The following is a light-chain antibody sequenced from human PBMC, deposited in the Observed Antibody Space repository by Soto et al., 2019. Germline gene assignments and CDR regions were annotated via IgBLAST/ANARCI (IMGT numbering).Light chain of an antibody. CDR3: QQYNDWPPLT. V-gene: IGKV3-15*01. CDR2: DAS. Sequence: EIVVTQSPATLSMSPGERATLSCTASQSVSDNLAWYQQKPGQAPRILIYDASTRASGIPARFSGSGSGTEFTLTISSLQSEDFAVYYCQQYNDWPPLTFGGGTKVDIK. J-gene: IGKJ4*01. CDR1: QSVSDN.